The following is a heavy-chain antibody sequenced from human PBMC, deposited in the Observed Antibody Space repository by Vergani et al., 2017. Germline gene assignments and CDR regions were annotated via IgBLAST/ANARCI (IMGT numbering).Heavy chain of an antibody. CDR3: ARNPHYYGSGNPEEIDY. Sequence: QLQLQESGPGLVKPSETLSLTCTVSGGSISSSSYYWGWIRQPPGKGLEWIGSIYYSGSTYYNPSLKSRVPISVDTSKNQFALKLSSVTAADTAVYYCARNPHYYGSGNPEEIDYWGQGTLVTVSA. CDR2: IYYSGST. CDR1: GGSISSSSYY. D-gene: IGHD3-10*01. V-gene: IGHV4-39*07. J-gene: IGHJ4*02.